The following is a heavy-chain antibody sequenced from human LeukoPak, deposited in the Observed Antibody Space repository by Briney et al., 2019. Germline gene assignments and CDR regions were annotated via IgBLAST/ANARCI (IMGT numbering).Heavy chain of an antibody. Sequence: GGSLRLSCAASGFTFSSYDMYWVRQATGKGLEWVSAIGTAGDTYYPGSVKGPFTISRENAKNSLYLQMNSLRAGDTAVYYCARGYRYYYDSSGVWTGAFDIWGQGTMVTVSS. CDR1: GFTFSSYD. J-gene: IGHJ3*02. D-gene: IGHD3-22*01. V-gene: IGHV3-13*01. CDR3: ARGYRYYYDSSGVWTGAFDI. CDR2: IGTAGDT.